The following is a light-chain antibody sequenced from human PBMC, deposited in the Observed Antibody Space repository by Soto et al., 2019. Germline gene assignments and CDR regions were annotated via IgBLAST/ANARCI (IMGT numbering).Light chain of an antibody. CDR3: QERAGWPPWT. CDR1: QSVSSY. Sequence: EIVLTQSPATLPLSPGERATLSCRASQSVSSYLAWYQQKPGQAPRLLIYDTSERASAVPARFSGSGSGTDFTLTISSLEPEDFAVYYCQERAGWPPWTFGQGTKVDLK. CDR2: DTS. J-gene: IGKJ1*01. V-gene: IGKV3-11*01.